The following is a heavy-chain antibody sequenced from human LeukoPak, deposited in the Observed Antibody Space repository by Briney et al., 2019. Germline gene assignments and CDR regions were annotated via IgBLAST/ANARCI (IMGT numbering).Heavy chain of an antibody. V-gene: IGHV4-39*01. CDR2: IYYSGST. D-gene: IGHD4-23*01. J-gene: IGHJ4*02. CDR3: ARGAVVTPLDY. CDR1: GFTFSSYW. Sequence: GSLRLSCAASGFTFSSYWMSWVRQAPGKGLEWIGSIYYSGSTYYNPSLKSRVTISVDTSKNQFSLKLSSVTAADTAVYYCARGAVVTPLDYWGQGTLVTVSS.